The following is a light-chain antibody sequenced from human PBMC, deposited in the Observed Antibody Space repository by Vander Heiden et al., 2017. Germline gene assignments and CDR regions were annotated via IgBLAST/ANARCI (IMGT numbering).Light chain of an antibody. CDR3: SSYTSSSTVL. V-gene: IGLV2-14*01. Sequence: QSALTQPSSLSGSPGQSITISCTGTSSDVGDYNYVSWYQKHPGRAPKLMIFDVSHRPSGVSDRFSGSKSGNTASLTISGLQAEDEADYYCSSYTSSSTVLFGGGTKLTVL. CDR1: SSDVGDYNY. J-gene: IGLJ2*01. CDR2: DVS.